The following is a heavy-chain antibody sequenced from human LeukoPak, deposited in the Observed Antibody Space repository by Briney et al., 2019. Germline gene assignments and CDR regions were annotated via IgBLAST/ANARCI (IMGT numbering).Heavy chain of an antibody. CDR1: GFTFSNYW. CDR2: INSDGSST. Sequence: PGGSLRLSCAASGFTFSNYWMHWVRQAPGKGLVWVSGINSDGSSTSYADSVKGRFTSSRDNAKNSLYLQMNSLRAEDTAVYYCARDRNYYYYGMDVWGQGTTVTVSS. V-gene: IGHV3-74*01. CDR3: ARDRNYYYYGMDV. J-gene: IGHJ6*02.